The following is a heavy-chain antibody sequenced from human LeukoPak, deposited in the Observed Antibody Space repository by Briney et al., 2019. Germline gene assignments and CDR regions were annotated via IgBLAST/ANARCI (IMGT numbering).Heavy chain of an antibody. V-gene: IGHV4-59*01. CDR3: ARTPHDYYDSSGYRYYYYYGMDV. Sequence: SETLSLTCTVSGGSISSYYWSWIRQPPGKGLEWIEYIYYSGSTNYNPSLKSRVTISVDMSKNQFSLKLSSVTAADTAVYYCARTPHDYYDSSGYRYYYYYGMDVWGQGTTVTVSS. J-gene: IGHJ6*02. CDR1: GGSISSYY. CDR2: IYYSGST. D-gene: IGHD3-22*01.